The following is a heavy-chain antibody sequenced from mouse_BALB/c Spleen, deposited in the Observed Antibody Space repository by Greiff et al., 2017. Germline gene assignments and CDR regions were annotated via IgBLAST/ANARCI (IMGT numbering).Heavy chain of an antibody. CDR3: ARGEFITTDLFDY. CDR1: GFTFSSYA. D-gene: IGHD1-2*01. J-gene: IGHJ2*01. Sequence: EVKLMESGGGLVKPGGSLKLSCAASGFTFSSYAMSWVRQTPEQRLEWVASISSGGSTYYPDSVKGRFTISRDNARNILYLQMSSLRSEDTAMYYCARGEFITTDLFDYWGQGTTLTVSS. CDR2: ISSGGST. V-gene: IGHV5-6-5*01.